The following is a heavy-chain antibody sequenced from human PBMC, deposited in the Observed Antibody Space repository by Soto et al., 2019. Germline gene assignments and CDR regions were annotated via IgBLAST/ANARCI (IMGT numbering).Heavy chain of an antibody. D-gene: IGHD2-15*01. V-gene: IGHV3-33*01. CDR2: IWYDGSNK. Sequence: QVQLVESGGGVVQPGRSLRLSCAASGFTFSSYGMHWVRQAPGKGLEWVAVIWYDGSNKYYADSVKGRFTISRDNSKNTLYLQMNSLRAEDTAVYYCARDLRAVADVDYWGQGTLVTVSS. J-gene: IGHJ4*02. CDR1: GFTFSSYG. CDR3: ARDLRAVADVDY.